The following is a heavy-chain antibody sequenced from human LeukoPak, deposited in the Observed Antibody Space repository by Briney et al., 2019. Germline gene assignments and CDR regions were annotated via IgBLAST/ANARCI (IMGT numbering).Heavy chain of an antibody. Sequence: ASVTVSCKASGYTFTGYYMHWVRQAPGQGLEWMGWINPNSGGTNYAQKFQGWVTMTRDTSISTAYMELSRLRSDDTAVYYCARGCSGGSCYWDYYYYGMDVWGQGTTVTVSS. CDR1: GYTFTGYY. J-gene: IGHJ6*02. CDR2: INPNSGGT. V-gene: IGHV1-2*04. D-gene: IGHD2-15*01. CDR3: ARGCSGGSCYWDYYYYGMDV.